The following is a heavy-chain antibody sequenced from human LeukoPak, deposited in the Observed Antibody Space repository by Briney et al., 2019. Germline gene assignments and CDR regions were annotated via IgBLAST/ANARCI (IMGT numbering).Heavy chain of an antibody. CDR2: ISASGDVT. J-gene: IGHJ4*02. Sequence: GGSLRLSCEASRFSFSAYPMGWVRRAPGKGLEWVSGISASGDVTFHADPLKGRFTISRDNSKNTLYLQMNSLRAEDTAVYYCAKDSLRFLEWLASYFDYWGQGTLVTVSS. V-gene: IGHV3-23*01. CDR3: AKDSLRFLEWLASYFDY. D-gene: IGHD3-3*01. CDR1: RFSFSAYP.